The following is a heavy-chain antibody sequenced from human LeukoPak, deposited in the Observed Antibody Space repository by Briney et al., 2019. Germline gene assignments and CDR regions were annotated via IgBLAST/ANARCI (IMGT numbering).Heavy chain of an antibody. CDR1: GGSISSYY. D-gene: IGHD3-22*01. V-gene: IGHV4-4*09. J-gene: IGHJ4*02. Sequence: SETLSLTCTVSGGSISSYYWSWIRQPPGKGLEWIGYIYTSGSTNYNPSLKSRVTISVDTSKNQFSLKLSSVTAADTAVYYCARPARNSSGYYYADWGQGILVTVSS. CDR2: IYTSGST. CDR3: ARPARNSSGYYYAD.